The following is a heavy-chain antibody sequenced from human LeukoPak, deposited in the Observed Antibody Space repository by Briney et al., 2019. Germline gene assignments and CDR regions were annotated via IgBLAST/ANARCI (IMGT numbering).Heavy chain of an antibody. V-gene: IGHV1-69*05. CDR2: IIPIFGTA. Sequence: SVKVSCKASGGTFSSYAISWVRQAPGQGLELMGRIIPIFGTANYAQKFQGRVTITTDESTSTAYMELSSLRSEDTAVYYCAKGDYSNSYNYWGQGTLVTVSS. CDR1: GGTFSSYA. D-gene: IGHD4-11*01. J-gene: IGHJ4*02. CDR3: AKGDYSNSYNY.